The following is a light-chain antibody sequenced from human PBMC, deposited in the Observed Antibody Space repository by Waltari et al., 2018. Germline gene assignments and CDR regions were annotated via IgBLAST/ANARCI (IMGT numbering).Light chain of an antibody. CDR1: QSISTY. CDR3: QQSVSNVEVT. CDR2: EAS. J-gene: IGKJ4*02. Sequence: IQLTQSPSSLSASVGDSVTMSCRASQSISTYLHWYKQQPGKTPQLVIFEASAFPDGAPSRFSGRGSGTQFFLTITSLRPEDIGTYYCQQSVSNVEVTFGGGTRV. V-gene: IGKV1-39*01.